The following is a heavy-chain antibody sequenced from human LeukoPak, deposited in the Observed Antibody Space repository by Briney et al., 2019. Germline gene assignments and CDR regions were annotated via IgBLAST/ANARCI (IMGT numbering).Heavy chain of an antibody. Sequence: GGSLRPPCAPCGLTFSSYWMQWVRHAPGKGLVWVSRIDGDGSSTIYADSVKGRFTISRDNDKNTLYLQMNRLRAEDTAVYYWARGYRCYFYYWGQGTVVTDSS. V-gene: IGHV3-74*01. CDR2: IDGDGSST. CDR3: ARGYRCYFYY. CDR1: GLTFSSYW. D-gene: IGHD5-12*01. J-gene: IGHJ4*02.